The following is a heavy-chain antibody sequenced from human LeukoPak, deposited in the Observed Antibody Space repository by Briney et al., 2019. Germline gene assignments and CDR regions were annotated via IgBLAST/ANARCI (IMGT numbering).Heavy chain of an antibody. CDR1: GYTFTGYY. Sequence: ASVKVSCKASGYTFTGYYMHWVRQAPGQGLEWRGRINPNSGGTNYAQKFQGRVTMTRDTSISTAYMELSRLRSDDTAVYYCARGTIRGVVVTATFDYWGQGTLVTVSS. J-gene: IGHJ4*02. CDR2: INPNSGGT. V-gene: IGHV1-2*06. D-gene: IGHD2-21*02. CDR3: ARGTIRGVVVTATFDY.